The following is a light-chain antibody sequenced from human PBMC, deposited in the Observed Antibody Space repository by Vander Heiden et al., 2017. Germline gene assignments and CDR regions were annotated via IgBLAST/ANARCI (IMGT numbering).Light chain of an antibody. CDR3: QHYGGSPSFT. V-gene: IGKV3-20*01. Sequence: PGDRATLSCTASQHLTSGYLAWYHQKHGQAPRLVISGASSRATGSTDRCYSSGAATEYTTPISRLEPEDSVVYYCQHYGGSPSFTFGPGTKVDIK. J-gene: IGKJ3*01. CDR2: GAS. CDR1: QHLTSGY.